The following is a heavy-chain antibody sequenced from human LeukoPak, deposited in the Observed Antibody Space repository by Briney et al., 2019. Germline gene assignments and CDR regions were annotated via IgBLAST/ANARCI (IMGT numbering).Heavy chain of an antibody. J-gene: IGHJ3*02. Sequence: GGSLRLSCAASGFTFDDYAMHWVRQAPGKGLEWVSGISWNSGSVVYADSVKGRFTISRDNAKNSLYLQMNSLRAEDTAVYYCAAFDIWGQGTMVTVSS. CDR2: ISWNSGSV. CDR1: GFTFDDYA. CDR3: AAFDI. V-gene: IGHV3-9*01.